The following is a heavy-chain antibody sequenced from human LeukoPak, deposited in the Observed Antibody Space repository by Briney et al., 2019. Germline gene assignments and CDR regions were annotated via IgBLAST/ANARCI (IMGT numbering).Heavy chain of an antibody. D-gene: IGHD6-19*01. CDR1: GFTFSSYS. CDR2: ISSSSSYI. J-gene: IGHJ4*02. V-gene: IGHV3-21*01. CDR3: ARARSSGWASDY. Sequence: PGGSLRLSCAASGFTFSSYSMNWARQAPGKGLEWVSSISSSSSYIYYADSVKGRFTISRDNAKNSLYLQMNSLRAEDTAVCYCARARSSGWASDYWGQGTLVTVSS.